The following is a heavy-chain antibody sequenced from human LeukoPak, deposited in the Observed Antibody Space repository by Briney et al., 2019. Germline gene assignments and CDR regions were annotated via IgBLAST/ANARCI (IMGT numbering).Heavy chain of an antibody. Sequence: QPGGSLRLSCAASGFTFSSYSMNWVRQAPGKGLEWVSYVGTSSGIISYADSVKGRFTISRDNAKNSLYLQMNSLRAEDTAVYYCVRDSLYAFDIWGQGTMVTVSS. CDR1: GFTFSSYS. J-gene: IGHJ3*02. V-gene: IGHV3-48*01. CDR3: VRDSLYAFDI. CDR2: VGTSSGII.